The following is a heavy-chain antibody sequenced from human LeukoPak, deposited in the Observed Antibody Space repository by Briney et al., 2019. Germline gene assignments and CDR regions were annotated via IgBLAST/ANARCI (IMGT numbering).Heavy chain of an antibody. J-gene: IGHJ4*02. D-gene: IGHD2-15*01. V-gene: IGHV3-49*04. CDR1: GFTFGDYA. Sequence: PGGSLRLSCTASGFTFGDYAMNWVRQAPGKGPEWVGFITSKAYGGTREYAASVKGRLTISRDDSKSIAYLQMNSLKTEDTAVYYCSRMTYCSGGSCSFDDWGQGTLVTVSP. CDR3: SRMTYCSGGSCSFDD. CDR2: ITSKAYGGTR.